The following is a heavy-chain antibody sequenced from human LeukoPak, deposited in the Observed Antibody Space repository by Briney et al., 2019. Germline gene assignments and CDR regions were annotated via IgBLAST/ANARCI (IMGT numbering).Heavy chain of an antibody. CDR1: GFSLSTSGLG. J-gene: IGHJ5*02. D-gene: IGHD6-13*01. CDR3: ALSPDIAAAGIMSWFVP. CDR2: NYWDDDK. V-gene: IGHV2-5*02. Sequence: SGPTLVKPTQTLTVTCTFSGFSLSTSGLGVGWIRQPPGKALEWLAVNYWDDDKRYSPYLKRRLPITKDTSKNQVVLTMPNMDPVDTATYYCALSPDIAAAGIMSWFVPWGQGTLVTVSS.